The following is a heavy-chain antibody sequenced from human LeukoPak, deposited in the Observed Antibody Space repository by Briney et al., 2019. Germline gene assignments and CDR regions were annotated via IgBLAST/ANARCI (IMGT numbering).Heavy chain of an antibody. D-gene: IGHD1-26*01. Sequence: PSETLSLTCTVSGGSISSYYWSWVRQPPGKGLEWIGYIYYSGSTNYNPSLKSRVTISVDTSKSQFSLKLSSVTAADTAVYYCARSSGSYYPFDYWGQGTLVTVSS. V-gene: IGHV4-59*08. CDR1: GGSISSYY. CDR2: IYYSGST. CDR3: ARSSGSYYPFDY. J-gene: IGHJ4*02.